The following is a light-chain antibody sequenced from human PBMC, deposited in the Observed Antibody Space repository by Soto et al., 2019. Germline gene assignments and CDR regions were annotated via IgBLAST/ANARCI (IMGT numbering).Light chain of an antibody. J-gene: IGKJ1*01. Sequence: EIVMTQSPATLSVSPGERATLSCRASQSVSSNLAWYQQKPGQAPRLLMYGASTRATGIPDRFSGSGSGTXXXXXXXXXXXXDFAFXYCXQHNNWPPWTFGQGTKVEIK. CDR2: GAS. CDR1: QSVSSN. V-gene: IGKV3-15*01. CDR3: XQHNNWPPWT.